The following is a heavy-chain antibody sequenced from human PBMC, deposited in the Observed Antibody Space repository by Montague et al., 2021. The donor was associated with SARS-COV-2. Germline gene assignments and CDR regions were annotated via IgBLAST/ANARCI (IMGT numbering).Heavy chain of an antibody. Sequence: SETLSLICTVSGGSISGYYWNWIRQPPGKGLEWIGYIYSSGSTNYNPSLKSRVTMSVDTSKNQLSLNLSSVTAADTAVYYCARDSLVASYYYYGVDVWGQGTTVTVAS. CDR2: IYSSGST. J-gene: IGHJ6*02. V-gene: IGHV4-59*13. CDR1: GGSISGYY. D-gene: IGHD2-2*01. CDR3: ARDSLVASYYYYGVDV.